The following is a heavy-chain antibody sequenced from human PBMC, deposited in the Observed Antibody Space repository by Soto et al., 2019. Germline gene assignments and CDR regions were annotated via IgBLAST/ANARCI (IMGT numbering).Heavy chain of an antibody. J-gene: IGHJ5*02. Sequence: QVQLVQSGAEVKKPGASVKVSCKVSGYTLTELSMHWVRQAPGKGLEWMGGFDPEDGETIYAQKFQGRVNIDGDKSTETAQKGAGRLGSGGTAVLLLATGKGDLRGGAWFDPWGQGTLVTVSS. CDR2: FDPEDGET. CDR1: GYTLTELS. D-gene: IGHD3-16*01. V-gene: IGHV1-24*01. CDR3: ATGKGDLRGGAWFDP.